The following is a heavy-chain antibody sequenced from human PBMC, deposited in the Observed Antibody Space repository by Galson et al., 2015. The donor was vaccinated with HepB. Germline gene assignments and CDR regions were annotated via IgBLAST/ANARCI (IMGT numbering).Heavy chain of an antibody. Sequence: LSLTCAVSGGSISSSSYYWGWIRQPPGKGLEWIGSIYYSGSTYYNPSLKSRVTISVDTSKNQFSLKLSSVTAADTAVYYCARHSLASRTYYYDSSGYSNWFDPWGQGTLVTVSS. CDR2: IYYSGST. CDR3: ARHSLASRTYYYDSSGYSNWFDP. CDR1: GGSISSSSYY. J-gene: IGHJ5*02. D-gene: IGHD3-22*01. V-gene: IGHV4-39*01.